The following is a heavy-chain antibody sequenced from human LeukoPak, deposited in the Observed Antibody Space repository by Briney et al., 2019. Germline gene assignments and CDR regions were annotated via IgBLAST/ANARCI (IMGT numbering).Heavy chain of an antibody. V-gene: IGHV3-74*01. Sequence: GGSLRLSCAASGFTFSSYWMHWVRQAPGKGLVWFSRINSDGSSTSYADSVKGRFTISRDNAKNTLYLQMNSLRAEDTAVYYCARDEMRAFDIWGQGTMVTVSS. CDR2: INSDGSST. CDR3: ARDEMRAFDI. CDR1: GFTFSSYW. J-gene: IGHJ3*02.